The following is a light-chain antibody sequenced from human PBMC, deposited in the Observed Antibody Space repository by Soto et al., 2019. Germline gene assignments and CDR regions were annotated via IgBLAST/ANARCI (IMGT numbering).Light chain of an antibody. Sequence: QSALTQPRSVSGLLGKQVTSPGLGPTRVVVGYNYVSWYQQHPGKAPKLMIYDVSKRPSGVPDRFSGSKSGNTASLTISGLQAEDEADYYCCSYAGSYLVVFGGGTKLTVL. CDR1: TRVVVGYNY. V-gene: IGLV2-11*01. CDR3: CSYAGSYLVV. CDR2: DVS. J-gene: IGLJ2*01.